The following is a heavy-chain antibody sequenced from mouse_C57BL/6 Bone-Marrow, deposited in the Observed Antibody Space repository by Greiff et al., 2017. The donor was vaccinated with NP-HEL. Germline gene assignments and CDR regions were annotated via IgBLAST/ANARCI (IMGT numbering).Heavy chain of an antibody. V-gene: IGHV1-50*01. Sequence: QVQLQQPGAELVKPGASVKLSCKASGYTFTSYWMQWVKQRPGQGLEWIGEIDPSASYTNYNQKFKGKATLTVDTSSSTAYMQLSSLTSEDSAVYYCARGPITTVVATDYFDYWGQGTTLTVSS. CDR2: IDPSASYT. J-gene: IGHJ2*01. CDR1: GYTFTSYW. CDR3: ARGPITTVVATDYFDY. D-gene: IGHD1-1*01.